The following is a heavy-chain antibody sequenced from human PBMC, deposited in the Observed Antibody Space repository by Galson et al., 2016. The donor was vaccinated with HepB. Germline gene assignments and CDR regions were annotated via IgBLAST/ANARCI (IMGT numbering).Heavy chain of an antibody. CDR3: ARFSGRYNGDFDY. Sequence: SLRLSCAASGITLRNFIIHWVRQPPGKGLEWVAAISHDDISKYYTDSVKGRFTISRDNAKNSLYVQMNSLSAEDTAVYYCARFSGRYNGDFDYWGQGTLVTVSS. D-gene: IGHD1-26*01. V-gene: IGHV3-30-3*01. CDR1: GITLRNFI. J-gene: IGHJ4*02. CDR2: ISHDDISK.